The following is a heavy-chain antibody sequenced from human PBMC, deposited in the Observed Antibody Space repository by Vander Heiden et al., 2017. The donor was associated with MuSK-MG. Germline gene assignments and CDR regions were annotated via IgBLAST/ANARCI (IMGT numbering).Heavy chain of an antibody. CDR1: GFTFRRYA. CDR2: ISESGEST. V-gene: IGHV3-23*01. Sequence: EVQLLESGGGLVQPGGSLRLSCANSGFTFRRYAMTWVRQAPGKGLEWVSAISESGESTDYADSAKGRFTISRDNSKNTLYLKLNVLRAEDTAVYDCTRGYSAFDYWGQGTLVTVSS. CDR3: TRGYSAFDY. J-gene: IGHJ4*02. D-gene: IGHD1-26*01.